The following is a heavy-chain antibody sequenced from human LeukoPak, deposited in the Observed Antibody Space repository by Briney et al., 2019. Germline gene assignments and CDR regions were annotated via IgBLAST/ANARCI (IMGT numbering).Heavy chain of an antibody. CDR3: TASFWSASKEGAY. CDR2: SSNHGRSQ. D-gene: IGHD3-3*01. Sequence: PGGSLRLSCTASGFTFSDYAMHWVRQAPGKGLEGVTVSSNHGRSQHYADSVKGRFTISRDTSENKVYLQMDSLRPDDTAVYYCTASFWSASKEGAYWGQGTPVTVSS. V-gene: IGHV3-30*04. J-gene: IGHJ4*02. CDR1: GFTFSDYA.